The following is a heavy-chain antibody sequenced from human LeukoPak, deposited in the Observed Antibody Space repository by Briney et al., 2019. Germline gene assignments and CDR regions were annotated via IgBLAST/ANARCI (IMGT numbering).Heavy chain of an antibody. CDR1: GYTFTNYY. J-gene: IGHJ3*01. V-gene: IGHV1-2*02. CDR2: INPDSGGT. Sequence: ASVKVSCKASGYTFTNYYIHWIRQAPGQGLEWMGWINPDSGGTNSAQRFQGRVTMTRDTSISTASTELSRLSSDDTAVYYCAQGATTPRGAFGLWGQGTMVTVSS. CDR3: AQGATTPRGAFGL. D-gene: IGHD1-26*01.